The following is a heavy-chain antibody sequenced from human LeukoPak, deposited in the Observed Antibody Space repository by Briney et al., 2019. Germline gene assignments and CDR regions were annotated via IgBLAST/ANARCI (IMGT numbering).Heavy chain of an antibody. CDR3: ARGFGDSSGSYDY. Sequence: ASVKVCCKASGGTFSSYAISWVRPAPGQGLGWMGRIIPILGIANYAQKFQGRVTITADKSTSTAYMELSSLRSEDTAVYYCARGFGDSSGSYDYWGQGTLVTVSS. CDR1: GGTFSSYA. V-gene: IGHV1-69*04. J-gene: IGHJ4*02. D-gene: IGHD3-22*01. CDR2: IIPILGIA.